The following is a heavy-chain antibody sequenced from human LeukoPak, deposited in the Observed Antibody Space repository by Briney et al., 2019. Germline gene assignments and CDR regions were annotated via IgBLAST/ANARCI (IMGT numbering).Heavy chain of an antibody. CDR3: ARDRHFVVVPAYGYYYMDV. Sequence: ASVKVSCKASGYTFTSYYMHWVRQAPGQGLEWMGIINPSGGSTSYAQKFQGRVTMTRDTSTSTVYMELSSLRSEDTAVYYCARDRHFVVVPAYGYYYMDVWGKGTTVTVSS. CDR2: INPSGGST. CDR1: GYTFTSYY. V-gene: IGHV1-46*01. J-gene: IGHJ6*03. D-gene: IGHD2-2*01.